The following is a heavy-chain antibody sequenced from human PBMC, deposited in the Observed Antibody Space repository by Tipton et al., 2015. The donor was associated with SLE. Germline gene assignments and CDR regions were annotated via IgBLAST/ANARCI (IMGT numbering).Heavy chain of an antibody. CDR1: GVSISSHY. Sequence: TLSLTCTVSGVSISSHYWSWIRQPPGKGLEWIGYIYYSGSTNYNPSLKSRVTISVDTSKNQFSLKLSSVTAADTAVYYCARGRKDCGDYYFDYWGQGTLVTVSS. CDR2: IYYSGST. J-gene: IGHJ4*02. CDR3: ARGRKDCGDYYFDY. V-gene: IGHV4-59*11. D-gene: IGHD4-17*01.